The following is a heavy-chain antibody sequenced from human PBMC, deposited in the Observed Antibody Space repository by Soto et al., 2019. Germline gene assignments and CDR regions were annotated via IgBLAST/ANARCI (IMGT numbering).Heavy chain of an antibody. J-gene: IGHJ6*02. Sequence: PGDSLKISCKGSGYSFTSYWIGWVRQMPGKGLEWMGIIYPGDSDTRYSPSFQGQVTISADKSISTAYLQWSSLKASDTAMYYCARQHFWSGYYSYHYYGMDVWGQGTTVTV. CDR3: ARQHFWSGYYSYHYYGMDV. V-gene: IGHV5-51*01. CDR1: GYSFTSYW. D-gene: IGHD3-3*02. CDR2: IYPGDSDT.